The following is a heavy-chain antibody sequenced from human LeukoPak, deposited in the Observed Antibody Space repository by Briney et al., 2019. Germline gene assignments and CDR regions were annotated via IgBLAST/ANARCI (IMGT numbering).Heavy chain of an antibody. Sequence: ASVKVSCKASGYTFTSYGISWVRQAPGQGLEWMGWISAYNGNTNYAQKLQGRVTMTTDTSTSTAYMELRSLRSDDTAVYYCASRIAVAGTPYYFDYWGQGTLVTVSS. D-gene: IGHD6-19*01. CDR1: GYTFTSYG. CDR3: ASRIAVAGTPYYFDY. J-gene: IGHJ4*02. V-gene: IGHV1-18*01. CDR2: ISAYNGNT.